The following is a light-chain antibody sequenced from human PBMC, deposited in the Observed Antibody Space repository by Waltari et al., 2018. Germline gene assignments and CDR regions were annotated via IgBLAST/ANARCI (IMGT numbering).Light chain of an antibody. J-gene: IGKJ4*01. V-gene: IGKV3-20*01. Sequence: DTVLTQSPDTGSLSPGDRGTLSCRASQSVTSIALSWFQQRPGQDPRLLIYGASNRATDIPDRFSGSGSGTDFTLTISRLEPEDFAVYYCQHYDGSVVTFGGGTKVEI. CDR1: QSVTSIA. CDR2: GAS. CDR3: QHYDGSVVT.